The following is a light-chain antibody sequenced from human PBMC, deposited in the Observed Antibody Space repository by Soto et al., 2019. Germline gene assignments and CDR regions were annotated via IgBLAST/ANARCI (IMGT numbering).Light chain of an antibody. CDR2: EVD. Sequence: QSVLAQPASVSGAPGQSTIISCTGTSSDVGGYNYVSWYQQHPGKAPKFLIYEVDNRASGVSDRFSGSKSGNTASLTISGLQAEDEAYYYCSSYTSSNTLVFGTGTKLTVL. J-gene: IGLJ1*01. CDR3: SSYTSSNTLV. V-gene: IGLV2-14*01. CDR1: SSDVGGYNY.